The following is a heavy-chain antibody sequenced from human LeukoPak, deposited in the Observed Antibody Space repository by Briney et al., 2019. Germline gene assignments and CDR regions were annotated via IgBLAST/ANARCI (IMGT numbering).Heavy chain of an antibody. V-gene: IGHV3-30-3*01. D-gene: IGHD4-11*01. CDR2: ISYDGSNK. CDR3: AKDWDSTGGAFDI. Sequence: GRSLRLSCAASGFTFSSYAMHWVRQAPGKGLEWVAVISYDGSNKYYADSVKGRFTISRDNSKNTLYLQMNSLRVEDTAVYYCAKDWDSTGGAFDIWGQGTMVTVSS. J-gene: IGHJ3*02. CDR1: GFTFSSYA.